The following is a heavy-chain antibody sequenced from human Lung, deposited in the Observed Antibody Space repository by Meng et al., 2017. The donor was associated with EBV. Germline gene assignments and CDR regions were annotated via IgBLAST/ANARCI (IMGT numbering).Heavy chain of an antibody. J-gene: IGHJ2*01. CDR2: IYYSGST. CDR1: CGPISSGYSY. D-gene: IGHD5-18*01. CDR3: ARVGWRQWSFDL. V-gene: IGHV4-30-4*01. Sequence: ESAPGLLKPSQPLSLTCPACCGPISSGYSYWSWIRHPPGKGLDLIGLIYYSGSTSYNPSLKSRVTISVDTSNNQFSLKLSSVTAADTAMYYCARVGWRQWSFDLWGRGTLVTVSS.